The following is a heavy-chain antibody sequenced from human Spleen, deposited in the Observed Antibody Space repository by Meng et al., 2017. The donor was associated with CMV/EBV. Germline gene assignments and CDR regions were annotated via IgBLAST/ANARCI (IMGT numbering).Heavy chain of an antibody. J-gene: IGHJ6*02. CDR2: ISSSSSYI. V-gene: IGHV3-21*04. CDR3: AKAGNYDILTGYPIYGMDV. CDR1: GFTFSSYS. Sequence: GESLKISCAASGFTFSSYSMNWVRQAPGKGLEWVSSISSSSSYIYYADSVKGRFTISRDNAKNSLYLQMNSLRAEDTALYYCAKAGNYDILTGYPIYGMDVWGQGTTVTVSS. D-gene: IGHD3-9*01.